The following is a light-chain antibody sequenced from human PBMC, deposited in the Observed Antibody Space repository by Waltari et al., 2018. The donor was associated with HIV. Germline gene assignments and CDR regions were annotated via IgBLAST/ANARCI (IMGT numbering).Light chain of an antibody. J-gene: IGKJ3*01. CDR1: ESVTSF. CDR3: LQRSNWPFFT. Sequence: EIVLTQSPATLSLSPGERATLSCRASESVTSFLAWYQQKPGQAPRLLIYDASSRAMGIPARFSGSGSGTDFTLTISSLEAEDFAVYYCLQRSNWPFFTSGPGTKVEIK. V-gene: IGKV3-11*01. CDR2: DAS.